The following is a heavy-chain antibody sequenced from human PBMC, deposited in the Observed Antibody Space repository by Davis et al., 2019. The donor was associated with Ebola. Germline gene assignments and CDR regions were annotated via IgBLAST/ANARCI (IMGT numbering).Heavy chain of an antibody. V-gene: IGHV1-69*13. CDR3: ARDGIVVAALDY. J-gene: IGHJ4*02. CDR1: GGTFSSYA. CDR2: IIPIFGTA. Sequence: SVKVSCKASGGTFSSYAISWVRQAPGQGLEWMGGIIPIFGTANYAQKFQGRVTITADESTSTAYMELSSLRSEDTAVYYCARDGIVVAALDYWGQGTLVTVSS. D-gene: IGHD3-22*01.